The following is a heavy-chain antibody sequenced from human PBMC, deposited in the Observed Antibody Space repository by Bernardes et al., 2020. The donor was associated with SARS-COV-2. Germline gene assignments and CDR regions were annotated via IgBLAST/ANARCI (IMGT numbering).Heavy chain of an antibody. CDR1: GYSFTSYW. Sequence: GESLKISCKGSGYSFTSYWIGWVRQMPGKGLEWMGIIYPGDSDTRYSPSFQGQVTISADKSISTAYLQWSSLKASDTAMYYCARWKDCSSTSCYGSYYFDYWGQGTLVTVSS. D-gene: IGHD2-2*01. V-gene: IGHV5-51*01. CDR2: IYPGDSDT. J-gene: IGHJ4*02. CDR3: ARWKDCSSTSCYGSYYFDY.